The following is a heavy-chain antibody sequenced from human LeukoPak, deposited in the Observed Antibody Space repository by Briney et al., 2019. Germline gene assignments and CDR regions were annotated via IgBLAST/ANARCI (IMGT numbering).Heavy chain of an antibody. CDR3: AKDLLMVRGVINYYYYGMDV. CDR2: ISGSGGST. Sequence: PGGSLRLSCAASGFTFSSYAMSWVRQAPGKGLEWVSAISGSGGSTYYADSVKGRFTISRDDSKNTLYLQMNSLRAEDTAVYYCAKDLLMVRGVINYYYYGMDVWGQGTTVTVS. CDR1: GFTFSSYA. J-gene: IGHJ6*02. V-gene: IGHV3-23*01. D-gene: IGHD3-10*01.